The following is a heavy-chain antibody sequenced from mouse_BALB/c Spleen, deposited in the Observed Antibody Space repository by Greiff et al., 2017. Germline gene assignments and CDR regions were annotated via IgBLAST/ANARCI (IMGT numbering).Heavy chain of an antibody. Sequence: EVQLQESGPGLVKPSQSLSLTCSVTGYSITSGYYWNWIRQFPGNKLEWMGYISYDGSNNYNPSLKNRISITRDTSKNQFFLKLNSVTTEDTATYYCARGNYVDAMDYWGQGTSVTVSS. CDR2: ISYDGSN. CDR3: ARGNYVDAMDY. D-gene: IGHD2-1*01. J-gene: IGHJ4*01. CDR1: GYSITSGYY. V-gene: IGHV3-6*02.